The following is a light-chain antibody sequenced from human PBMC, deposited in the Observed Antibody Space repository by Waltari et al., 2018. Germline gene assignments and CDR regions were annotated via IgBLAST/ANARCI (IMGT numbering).Light chain of an antibody. CDR3: QSLNNQYTVL. J-gene: IGLJ2*01. Sequence: SSALTQPPSVSVYPGQTARITCSGDTLATQYAFLYRQKPGQAPVLVRYKDNKRPSGIPERFSGSSSGTTVTLTITGVQAEDEADYYCQSLNNQYTVLFAAGTKLTVL. CDR1: TLATQY. CDR2: KDN. V-gene: IGLV3-25*03.